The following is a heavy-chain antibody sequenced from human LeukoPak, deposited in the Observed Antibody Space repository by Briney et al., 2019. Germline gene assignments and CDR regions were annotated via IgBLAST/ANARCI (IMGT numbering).Heavy chain of an antibody. D-gene: IGHD6-19*01. CDR3: ARGGSGWYSDWFDP. CDR1: GGSISSSSYY. J-gene: IGHJ5*02. V-gene: IGHV4-39*01. Sequence: SETLSLTCTVSGGSISSSSYYWGWIRQPPGKGLEWIGSIYYSGSTYYNPSLKSRVTISVDTSKNQFSLKLSSVTAADTAVYYCARGGSGWYSDWFDPWGQGTLVTVSS. CDR2: IYYSGST.